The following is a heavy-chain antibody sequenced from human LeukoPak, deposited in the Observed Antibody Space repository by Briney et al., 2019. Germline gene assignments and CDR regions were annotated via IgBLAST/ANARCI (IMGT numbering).Heavy chain of an antibody. CDR3: ARDGRYGGNPPGDY. CDR2: IKQDGSEK. V-gene: IGHV3-7*01. Sequence: GGSLRLSCAASGFTFSSYWMSWVRQAPGKGLEWVANIKQDGSEKYYVDSVKGRFTISRDNAKNSLYLQMNSLRAEDTAVYYCARDGRYGGNPPGDYWGQGTLVTVSS. J-gene: IGHJ4*02. D-gene: IGHD4-23*01. CDR1: GFTFSSYW.